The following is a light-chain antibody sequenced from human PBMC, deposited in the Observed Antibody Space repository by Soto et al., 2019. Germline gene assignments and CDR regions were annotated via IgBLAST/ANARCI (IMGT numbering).Light chain of an antibody. CDR1: QDIVAY. Sequence: DIQVTQSPSSVSASVGDRVTITCRASQDIVAYLAWYQHKPGRAPELLIRAASTLQSGVPSRFSGSGSGTDFTLTINSLQPEDFATYYCQQDYSSPITFGQGTRLEI. CDR2: AAS. V-gene: IGKV1D-12*01. CDR3: QQDYSSPIT. J-gene: IGKJ5*01.